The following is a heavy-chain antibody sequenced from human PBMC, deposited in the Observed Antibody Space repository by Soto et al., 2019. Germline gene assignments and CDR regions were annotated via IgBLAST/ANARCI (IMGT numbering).Heavy chain of an antibody. CDR3: AHRLNGPFDY. CDR2: IYWGDDK. Sequence: QITLKESGPTLVKPTQTLTLTCSFSGFSLSTSGVNVGWIRQPPGKALEWLALIYWGDDKRYRPSLKSRLTITKDTSKNQVVLTMTDMDPVDTATYYCAHRLNGPFDYWGQGILVTVSS. V-gene: IGHV2-5*02. J-gene: IGHJ4*02. CDR1: GFSLSTSGVN.